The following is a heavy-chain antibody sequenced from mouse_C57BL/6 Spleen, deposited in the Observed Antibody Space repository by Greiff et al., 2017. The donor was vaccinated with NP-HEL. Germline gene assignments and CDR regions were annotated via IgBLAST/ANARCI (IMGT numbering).Heavy chain of an antibody. D-gene: IGHD1-1*01. CDR1: GFNIKDYY. Sequence: VQLQQSGAELVKPGASVKLSCTASGFNIKDYYMHWVKQRTEQGLEWIGRIDPEDGENKYAPKFQGKATITADTSSNTAYLQLSSLTSEDTAVYYCARNYGSTWYFDVWGTGTTVTVSS. CDR3: ARNYGSTWYFDV. J-gene: IGHJ1*03. CDR2: IDPEDGEN. V-gene: IGHV14-2*01.